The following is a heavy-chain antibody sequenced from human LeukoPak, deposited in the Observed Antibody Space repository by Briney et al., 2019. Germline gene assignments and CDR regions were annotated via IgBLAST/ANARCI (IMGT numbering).Heavy chain of an antibody. J-gene: IGHJ4*02. V-gene: IGHV4-59*11. Sequence: SETLSLTCTVSGVSISSHYWSWIRQPPGKGLEWIGYMFDSESTKDNPSLKSRITLSADTSKNQFSLRLSSVTAADTAVYYCATIKRGSVYGYFDFWGQGILVTVSS. CDR1: GVSISSHY. CDR2: MFDSEST. CDR3: ATIKRGSVYGYFDF. D-gene: IGHD5-18*01.